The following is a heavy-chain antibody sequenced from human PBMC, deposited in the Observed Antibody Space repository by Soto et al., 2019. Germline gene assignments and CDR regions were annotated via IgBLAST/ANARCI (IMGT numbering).Heavy chain of an antibody. CDR3: ARDWYYYDSSGYYGGAFDI. V-gene: IGHV1-69*01. Sequence: QVQLVQSGAEVKKPGSSVKVSCKASGGTFSSYAISWVRQAPGQGLEWMGGIIPIFGTANYAQKFQGRVTMTEDDSTSTGYMELSSLRSEDTAVYYCARDWYYYDSSGYYGGAFDIWGQGTMVTVSS. CDR2: IIPIFGTA. J-gene: IGHJ3*02. CDR1: GGTFSSYA. D-gene: IGHD3-22*01.